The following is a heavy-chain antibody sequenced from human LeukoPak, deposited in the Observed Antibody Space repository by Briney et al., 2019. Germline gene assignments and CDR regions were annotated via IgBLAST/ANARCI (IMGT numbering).Heavy chain of an antibody. J-gene: IGHJ4*02. CDR3: ARDVSGSWSTDY. CDR2: ISEDGSNM. CDR1: GFTFSRHY. D-gene: IGHD3-3*01. Sequence: KPGGSLRLSCAASGFTFSRHYMHWVRQAPGKGLEWVAVISEDGSNMYYAGSVKGRFTISRDNSKNTLDLQMDALRAEDTAVYYCARDVSGSWSTDYWGRETLVTVSS. V-gene: IGHV3-30*03.